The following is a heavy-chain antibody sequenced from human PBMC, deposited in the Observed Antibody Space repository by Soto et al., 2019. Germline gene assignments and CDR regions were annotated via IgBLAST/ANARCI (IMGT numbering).Heavy chain of an antibody. Sequence: VQLVESGGGLVKPGGSLRLSCAASGFTFSNAWMNWVRQAPGKGLEWVGRIKSKTDGGTTDYAAPVKGRFTISRDDSKNTLYLQMNSLKTEDTAVYYCTTGWFGEFYYYGMDVWGQGTTVTVSS. D-gene: IGHD3-10*01. J-gene: IGHJ6*02. V-gene: IGHV3-15*07. CDR1: GFTFSNAW. CDR2: IKSKTDGGTT. CDR3: TTGWFGEFYYYGMDV.